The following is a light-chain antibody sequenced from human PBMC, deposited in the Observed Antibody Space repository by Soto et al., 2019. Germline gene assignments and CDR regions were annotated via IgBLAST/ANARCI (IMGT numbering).Light chain of an antibody. V-gene: IGLV1-47*01. Sequence: QAVVTQPPSASGTPGQRVTISCSGSSSNIGNYYVYWYQQLPGTAPKLLIYRNNQRPSGVPDRFSGSKSGSSASLAISGLRSEDEADYYCAAWDDSLSGVVFGGGTKLTVL. CDR1: SSNIGNYY. CDR3: AAWDDSLSGVV. J-gene: IGLJ2*01. CDR2: RNN.